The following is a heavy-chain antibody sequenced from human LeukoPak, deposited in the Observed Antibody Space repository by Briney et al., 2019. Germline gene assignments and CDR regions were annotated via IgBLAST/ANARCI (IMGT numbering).Heavy chain of an antibody. V-gene: IGHV3-30*18. CDR3: AKDKTMVRVFVRPHYFDY. Sequence: GGSLRLSCAASGFTFSAYGIHWVRQAPGKGLEWVAVISYDGSNKYYADSVKGRFTISRDNSKNTLYLQMNSLRTEDTAVYYCAKDKTMVRVFVRPHYFDYWGQGTLVTVSS. J-gene: IGHJ4*02. CDR1: GFTFSAYG. D-gene: IGHD3-10*01. CDR2: ISYDGSNK.